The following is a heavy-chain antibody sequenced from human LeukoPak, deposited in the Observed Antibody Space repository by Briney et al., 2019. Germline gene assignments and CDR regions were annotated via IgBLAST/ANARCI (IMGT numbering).Heavy chain of an antibody. J-gene: IGHJ4*02. CDR2: IYYSGST. Sequence: PSETLSLTCTVSGGSISPYFWSWIRQPPGKGLEWIGYIYYSGSTNYNPSLKSRVTISVDTSKNQFSLKLSSVTAADTAVYYCARVLWGSSGYFDYWGQGTLVTVSS. CDR1: GGSISPYF. D-gene: IGHD3-22*01. CDR3: ARVLWGSSGYFDY. V-gene: IGHV4-59*01.